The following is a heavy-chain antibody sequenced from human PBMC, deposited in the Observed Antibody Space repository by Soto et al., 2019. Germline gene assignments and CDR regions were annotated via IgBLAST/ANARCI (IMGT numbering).Heavy chain of an antibody. J-gene: IGHJ6*02. CDR2: IFPRDSDT. CDR3: ARIMVRGVITYSREYHRMDV. CDR1: GYSFSNYW. V-gene: IGHV5-51*01. Sequence: GESLKISCNGSGYSFSNYWIGWVRQMPGKGLEWMGIIFPRDSDTRYSPSFQGQVTISADKSISTAYLQWSSLKASDTAMYYCARIMVRGVITYSREYHRMDVWGQGTKVTVSS. D-gene: IGHD3-10*01.